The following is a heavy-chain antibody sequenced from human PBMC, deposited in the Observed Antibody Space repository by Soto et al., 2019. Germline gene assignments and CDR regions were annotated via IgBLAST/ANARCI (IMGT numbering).Heavy chain of an antibody. CDR3: ARGVGTTVTN. CDR1: GGSISSYY. Sequence: QVQLQESGPGLVKPSETLSLTCTVSGGSISSYYWSWIRQPPGKGLEWIGYIYYSGSTNYNPSLKRRGTISVATAKNQFSLKLSSGTAADTAVDYCARGVGTTVTNWGQGTLVTVSS. CDR2: IYYSGST. J-gene: IGHJ4*02. D-gene: IGHD4-4*01. V-gene: IGHV4-59*01.